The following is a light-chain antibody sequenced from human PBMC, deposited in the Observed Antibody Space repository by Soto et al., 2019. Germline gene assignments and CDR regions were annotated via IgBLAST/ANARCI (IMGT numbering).Light chain of an antibody. V-gene: IGKV2-28*01. CDR3: MQALQTPFT. J-gene: IGKJ2*01. CDR2: LGS. Sequence: DIVMTQSPLSLPVTPGEPASISCRSSQTLLLSNGYTYLDWYLQKPGQSPQLLIKLGSNRASGVRDRFRRSASGTDFSVKISRVEAEDFEVYYWMQALQTPFTFGQDTKLESK. CDR1: QTLLLSNGYTY.